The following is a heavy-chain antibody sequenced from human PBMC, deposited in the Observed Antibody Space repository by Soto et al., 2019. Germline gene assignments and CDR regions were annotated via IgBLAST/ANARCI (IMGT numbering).Heavy chain of an antibody. Sequence: GGSLRLSCAASGFTVRSNYMNWVRQAPGKGLEWVSVIYSGGSTYYADSVKGRFTISRDNSKNTLYLQMNSLRAEDTAVYYCARTGWLHEGFDYWGQGTLVTVSS. CDR2: IYSGGST. CDR1: GFTVRSNY. CDR3: ARTGWLHEGFDY. V-gene: IGHV3-66*01. J-gene: IGHJ4*02. D-gene: IGHD5-12*01.